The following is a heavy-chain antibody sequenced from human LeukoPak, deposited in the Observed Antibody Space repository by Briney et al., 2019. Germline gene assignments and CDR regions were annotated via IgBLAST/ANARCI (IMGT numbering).Heavy chain of an antibody. CDR2: ISGGGGAT. D-gene: IGHD1-1*01. CDR1: GFTFSSYA. CDR3: AKDRRGNAPRGAFDI. V-gene: IGHV3-23*01. J-gene: IGHJ3*02. Sequence: GRSLRLSCAASGFTFSSYAIHWVRQAPGKGLEWVSAISGGGGATFYADSVKGRFTISRDNSKNTLYLQMNGLRAEDTAVYYCAKDRRGNAPRGAFDIWGQGTMVTVSS.